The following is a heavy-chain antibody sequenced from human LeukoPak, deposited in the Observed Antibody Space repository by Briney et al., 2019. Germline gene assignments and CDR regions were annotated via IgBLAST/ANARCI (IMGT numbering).Heavy chain of an antibody. CDR1: GYTFTSYG. CDR3: ARDFFKGYCSSTSYHVESEIFDY. V-gene: IGHV1-18*01. J-gene: IGHJ4*02. Sequence: ASVKVSCKASGYTFTSYGVSWVRQAPGQGLEWMGWISVYNGYTNYAQKLQGRVTMTTDTSTSTAYMELRSLRSDDTAVYYCARDFFKGYCSSTSYHVESEIFDYWGQGTLVTVSS. CDR2: ISVYNGYT. D-gene: IGHD2-2*01.